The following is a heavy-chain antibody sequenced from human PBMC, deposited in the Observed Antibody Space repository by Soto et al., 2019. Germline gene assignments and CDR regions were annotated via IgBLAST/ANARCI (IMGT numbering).Heavy chain of an antibody. V-gene: IGHV3-30*18. CDR2: MSYDGSNK. CDR1: GFTFSSYG. D-gene: IGHD5-12*01. J-gene: IGHJ4*02. Sequence: GGSLRLSCAASGFTFSSYGMHWVRQAPGKGLEWVAIMSYDGSNKYYADSVKGRFTISRDNSKNTLYLQMNSLRAEDTAMYYCAKEDVWEMATILHFGWGQGTLVTVSS. CDR3: AKEDVWEMATILHFG.